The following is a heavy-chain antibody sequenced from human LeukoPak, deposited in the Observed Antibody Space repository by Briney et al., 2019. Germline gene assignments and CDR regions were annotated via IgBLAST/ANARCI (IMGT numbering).Heavy chain of an antibody. V-gene: IGHV3-23*01. CDR2: IRAEGHRT. D-gene: IGHD1-26*01. J-gene: IGHJ4*02. CDR1: GFSFTTYS. CDR3: AKRWDSTWSYFDL. Sequence: PGGSLRLSCRASGFSFTTYSMNWVRQAPGKGLEWVSVIRAEGHRTYYADSVKGRFTISRDNSNNMLYLQMNSLTVEDTAVYYCAKRWDSTWSYFDLWGQGTLVTVSS.